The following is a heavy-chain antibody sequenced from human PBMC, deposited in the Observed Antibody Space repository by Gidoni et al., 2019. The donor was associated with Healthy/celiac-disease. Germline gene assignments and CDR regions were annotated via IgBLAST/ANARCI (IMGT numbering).Heavy chain of an antibody. J-gene: IGHJ1*01. V-gene: IGHV4-34*01. CDR1: GGSFSGYY. D-gene: IGHD3-10*01. CDR3: ARAWYYGSGSYFSY. CDR2: INHSGNT. Sequence: QVQLQQWGAGLLKPSETLSLTCAVDGGSFSGYYWSWIRQPPGKGVDGIEEINHSGNTNYNPSLKSRVTISVDTSKIQFSLKLSSVTAADTAVYYCARAWYYGSGSYFSYWGQGTLVTVSS.